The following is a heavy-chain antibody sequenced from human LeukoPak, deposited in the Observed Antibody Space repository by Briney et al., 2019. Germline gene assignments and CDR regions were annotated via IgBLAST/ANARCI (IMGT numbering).Heavy chain of an antibody. CDR3: ARHMVITPFDS. CDR1: GFPFRDYY. V-gene: IGHV3-11*01. Sequence: PRGSLRLSCVASGFPFRDYYFSWVRQAPGQGLEWLSFISASGNIIHYEDSVKGRFTISRDDAKNSVFLQMDSLRTEDTALYYCARHMVITPFDSWGQGTLVTVSA. CDR2: ISASGNII. D-gene: IGHD4/OR15-4a*01. J-gene: IGHJ4*02.